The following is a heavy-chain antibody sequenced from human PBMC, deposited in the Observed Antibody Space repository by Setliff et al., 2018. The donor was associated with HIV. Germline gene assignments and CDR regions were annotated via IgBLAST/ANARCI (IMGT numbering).Heavy chain of an antibody. D-gene: IGHD2-2*01. CDR3: ARGYCSSTTCLYY. CDR1: GFTFSSYA. J-gene: IGHJ4*02. CDR2: ISYDGRNK. Sequence: GGSLRLSCAASGFTFSSYAMHWVRQAPGKGLEWVAVISYDGRNKYYADSVKGRFTISRDNSKNTLYLQMNSLRAEDTAVYYCARGYCSSTTCLYYWGQGTMVTVSS. V-gene: IGHV3-30*04.